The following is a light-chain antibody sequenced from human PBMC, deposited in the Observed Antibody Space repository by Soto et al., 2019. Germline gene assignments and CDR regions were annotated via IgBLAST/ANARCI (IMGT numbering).Light chain of an antibody. CDR1: QSISTY. J-gene: IGKJ4*01. CDR2: AAS. CDR3: QQSYSTPLT. V-gene: IGKV1-39*01. Sequence: DIQMTQSPSSLSASVGGRVTITCRASQSISTYLNWYHQKPGKAPKLLIYAASSLQSGVPSRFSGRGSGTEFTLTISSLQPEDFASYYCQQSYSTPLTFGGGTKVQIK.